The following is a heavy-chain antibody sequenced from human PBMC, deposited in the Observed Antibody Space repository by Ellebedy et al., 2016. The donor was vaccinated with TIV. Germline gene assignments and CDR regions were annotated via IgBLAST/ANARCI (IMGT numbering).Heavy chain of an antibody. Sequence: PGGSLRLSCAASGFTFGTYAMTWVRQDPGKGLEWVSSISVSSVKTYYTDSAKGRFTISRDNSKNTLYLQMNSLKAEDTAAYYCAKSVDGYTVGAFDIWGQGTMVTVSS. J-gene: IGHJ3*02. CDR3: AKSVDGYTVGAFDI. CDR2: ISVSSVKT. D-gene: IGHD5-24*01. V-gene: IGHV3-23*01. CDR1: GFTFGTYA.